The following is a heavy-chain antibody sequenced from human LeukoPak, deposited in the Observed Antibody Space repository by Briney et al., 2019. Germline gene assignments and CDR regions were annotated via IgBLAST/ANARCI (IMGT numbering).Heavy chain of an antibody. CDR1: GFTFSSYG. CDR3: AKAGRGYSSGWYGY. CDR2: ISYDGSNK. V-gene: IGHV3-30*18. J-gene: IGHJ4*02. D-gene: IGHD6-19*01. Sequence: PGGSLRLSCAASGFTFSSYGMHWVRQAPGKGLEWVAVISYDGSNKYCADSVKGRFTISRDNSKNTLYLQMNSLRAEDTAVYYCAKAGRGYSSGWYGYWGQGTLVTVSS.